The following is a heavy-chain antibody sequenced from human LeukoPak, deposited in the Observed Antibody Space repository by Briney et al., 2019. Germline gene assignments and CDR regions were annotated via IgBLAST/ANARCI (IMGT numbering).Heavy chain of an antibody. CDR1: GFTFSSYS. J-gene: IGHJ3*02. CDR3: ARSYYYDSSGYIPVDAFDI. V-gene: IGHV3-21*01. Sequence: PGGSLRLSCAASGFTFSSYSMTWVRQAPGKGLEWVSSISSSSSYIYYADSVKGRFTISRDNAKNSLYLQMNSLRAEDTAVYYCARSYYYDSSGYIPVDAFDIWGQGTMVTVSS. D-gene: IGHD3-22*01. CDR2: ISSSSSYI.